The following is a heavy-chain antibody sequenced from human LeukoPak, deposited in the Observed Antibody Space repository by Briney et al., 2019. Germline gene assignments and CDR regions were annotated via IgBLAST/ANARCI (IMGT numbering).Heavy chain of an antibody. CDR3: ARDEGEQWQPLDY. CDR1: GFTFGNYW. Sequence: SGGSLRLSCAASGFTFGNYWMHWVRQAPGKGLVWVSRIHSDGSSPIYADSVKGRFTISRDNAKNTLHLQMNSLRDEDTAVYYCARDEGEQWQPLDYWGQGTLVTVSS. J-gene: IGHJ4*02. V-gene: IGHV3-74*01. D-gene: IGHD6-19*01. CDR2: IHSDGSSP.